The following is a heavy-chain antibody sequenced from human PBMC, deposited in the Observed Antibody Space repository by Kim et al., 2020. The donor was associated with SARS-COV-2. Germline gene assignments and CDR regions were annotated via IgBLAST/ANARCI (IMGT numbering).Heavy chain of an antibody. CDR2: INHSGST. D-gene: IGHD3-3*01. CDR1: GGSFSGYY. Sequence: SETLSLTCAVYGGSFSGYYWSWIRQPPGKGLEWIGEINHSGSTNYNPSLKSRVNISVDTSKNQFSLKLSSVTAADTAVYYCARGQVGVITILGVVKVRLLGWFDPWGRGPLVTVSS. CDR3: ARGQVGVITILGVVKVRLLGWFDP. J-gene: IGHJ5*02. V-gene: IGHV4-34*01.